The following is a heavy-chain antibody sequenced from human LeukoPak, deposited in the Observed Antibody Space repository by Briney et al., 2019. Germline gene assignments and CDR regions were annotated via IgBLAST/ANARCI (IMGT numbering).Heavy chain of an antibody. Sequence: GGSLRLSCAASGFTFSNDWMHWVRQAPGKGLVWVSRINTDGSTTTYADSVKGRFTISRDNARNTLYLQMNSLRVEDTAVYYCARGRGGSYHYWGQGTLVTVSS. CDR1: GFTFSNDW. J-gene: IGHJ4*02. V-gene: IGHV3-74*01. CDR2: INTDGSTT. CDR3: ARGRGGSYHY. D-gene: IGHD1-26*01.